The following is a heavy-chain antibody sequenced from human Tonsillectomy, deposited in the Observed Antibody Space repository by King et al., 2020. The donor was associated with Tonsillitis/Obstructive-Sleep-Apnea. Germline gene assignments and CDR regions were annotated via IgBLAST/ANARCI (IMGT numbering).Heavy chain of an antibody. D-gene: IGHD3-3*01. J-gene: IGHJ4*02. V-gene: IGHV3-30*04. CDR2: ISYDGSNR. CDR3: ARVSTLITGLSRITIFTPVDN. Sequence: QVQLVESGGGVVQPGRSLRLSCAASGFTFRSYAIHWVRQAPGKGLEWVAVISYDGSNRYYADSVKGRFTISRDNSKNTLYLQMNSLRAEDTAVYYCARVSTLITGLSRITIFTPVDNWGQGTLVTVSS. CDR1: GFTFRSYA.